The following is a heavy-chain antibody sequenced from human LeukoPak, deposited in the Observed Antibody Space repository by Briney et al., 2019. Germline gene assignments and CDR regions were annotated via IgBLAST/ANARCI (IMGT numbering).Heavy chain of an antibody. V-gene: IGHV3-30*18. CDR3: AKNGLLWFGDPIRGWFDP. CDR2: ISYDGSNK. J-gene: IGHJ5*02. Sequence: PGGSLRLSCAASGFTFSSYGMHWVRQAPGKGLEWVAVISYDGSNKYYADSVKGRFTISRDNSKNTPYLQMNSLRAEDTAVYYCAKNGLLWFGDPIRGWFDPWGQGTLVTVSS. CDR1: GFTFSSYG. D-gene: IGHD3-10*01.